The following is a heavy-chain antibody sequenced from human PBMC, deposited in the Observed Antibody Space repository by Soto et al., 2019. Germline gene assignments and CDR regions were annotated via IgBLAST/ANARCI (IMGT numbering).Heavy chain of an antibody. CDR1: GYTFTSYD. CDR3: SIPARYSYIRMDV. J-gene: IGHJ6*02. D-gene: IGHD5-18*01. V-gene: IGHV1-8*01. Sequence: QVQLVQSGAEVKKPGASVKVSCKASGYTFTSYDINWVRQATGQGLEWMGWMNPNSGNTGYAQKFQVIVTMPTNTSIITSYMELSSLSSEDTAGYYFSIPARYSYIRMDVWGQGTTVTVSS. CDR2: MNPNSGNT.